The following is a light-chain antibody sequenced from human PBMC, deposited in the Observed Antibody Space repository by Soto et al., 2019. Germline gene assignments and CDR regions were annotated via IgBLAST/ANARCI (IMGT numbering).Light chain of an antibody. CDR1: QGIGNA. Sequence: AIQITQSPSSLSASVGDRVTISCRASQGIGNALGWYQQKPGKPPKVLIYGASNLQSGVPPRFSGSGSGTDVTLAIISRQHDDSATEYCLQDNGYSCTFGQGTKVDIK. CDR3: LQDNGYSCT. J-gene: IGKJ1*01. CDR2: GAS. V-gene: IGKV1-6*01.